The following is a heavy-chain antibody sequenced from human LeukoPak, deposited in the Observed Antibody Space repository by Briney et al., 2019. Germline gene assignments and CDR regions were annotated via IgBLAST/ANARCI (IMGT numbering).Heavy chain of an antibody. V-gene: IGHV4-39*07. CDR3: ATGDILTGSGDY. CDR1: GGSISSSSYY. J-gene: IGHJ4*02. D-gene: IGHD3-9*01. CDR2: IYYSGST. Sequence: SETLSLTCTVSGGSISSSSYYWGWLRQPPGKGLEWIGSIYYSGSTYYNPSLKSRVTISVDTSKNQFSLKLSSVTAADTAVYYCATGDILTGSGDYWGQGTLVTVSS.